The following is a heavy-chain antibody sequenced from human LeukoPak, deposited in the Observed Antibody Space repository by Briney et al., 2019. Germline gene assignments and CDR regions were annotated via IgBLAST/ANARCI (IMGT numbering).Heavy chain of an antibody. J-gene: IGHJ4*02. Sequence: GGSLRLSCAASGFTFSSYWMSWVRQAPGEGLGWVANIKQDGSEKYYVDSVKGRFTISRDNAKNSLYLQMNSLRAEDTAVYYCARDRSYHLFVYWGQGTLVTVSS. CDR1: GFTFSSYW. V-gene: IGHV3-7*01. CDR2: IKQDGSEK. D-gene: IGHD1-26*01. CDR3: ARDRSYHLFVY.